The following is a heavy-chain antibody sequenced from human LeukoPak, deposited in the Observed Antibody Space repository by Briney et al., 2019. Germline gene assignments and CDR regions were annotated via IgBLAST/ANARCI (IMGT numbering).Heavy chain of an antibody. J-gene: IGHJ4*02. CDR3: ARVDVDLLKADY. CDR2: IYYSGST. CDR1: GGSISSYY. V-gene: IGHV4-59*01. D-gene: IGHD5-12*01. Sequence: SETLSLTCTVSGGSISSYYWSLIRQPPGKGLEWIGYIYYSGSTNYNPSLKSRVTISVDTSKNQFSLKLSSVTAADTAVYYCARVDVDLLKADYWGQGTLVTVSS.